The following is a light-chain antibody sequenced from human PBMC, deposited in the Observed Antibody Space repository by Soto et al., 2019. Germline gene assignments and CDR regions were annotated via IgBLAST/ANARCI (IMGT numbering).Light chain of an antibody. CDR3: AAWDDSLSAVV. J-gene: IGLJ2*01. CDR1: SSNIGSNY. V-gene: IGLV1-47*01. CDR2: RNN. Sequence: QSVLTQPPSASGTPGQRVTISCSGSSSNIGSNYVYWYQQLPGTAPKLLIYRNNQRPSVVPDRFSGSKSGTSASLAISGLRSEDEADYYCAAWDDSLSAVVFGGGTKLTGL.